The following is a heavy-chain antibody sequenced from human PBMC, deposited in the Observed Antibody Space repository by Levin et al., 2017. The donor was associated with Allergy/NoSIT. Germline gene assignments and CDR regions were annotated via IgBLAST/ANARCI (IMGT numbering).Heavy chain of an antibody. J-gene: IGHJ6*02. Sequence: SGGSLRLSCAASRFTFNDYWMTWVRQAPGKGLEWMANIKPDGSEQNYVDSVKGRFTISRDNAKKSMYLQMNSLRAEDTAVYFCARVAISGFTYGLDVWGQGTTVTVSS. V-gene: IGHV3-7*01. D-gene: IGHD3-22*01. CDR3: ARVAISGFTYGLDV. CDR1: RFTFNDYW. CDR2: IKPDGSEQ.